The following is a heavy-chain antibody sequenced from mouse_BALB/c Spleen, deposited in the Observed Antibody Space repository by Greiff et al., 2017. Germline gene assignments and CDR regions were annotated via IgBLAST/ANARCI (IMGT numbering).Heavy chain of an antibody. CDR3: ARAGGNYGWYFDV. V-gene: IGHV5-6-3*01. D-gene: IGHD2-1*01. CDR2: INSNGGST. J-gene: IGHJ1*01. CDR1: GFTFSSYG. Sequence: EVQLVESGGGLVQPGGSLKLSCAASGFTFSSYGMSWVRQTPDKRLELVATINSNGGSTYYPDSVKGRFTISRDNAKNTLYLQMSSLKSEDTAMYYCARAGGNYGWYFDVWGAGTTVTVSS.